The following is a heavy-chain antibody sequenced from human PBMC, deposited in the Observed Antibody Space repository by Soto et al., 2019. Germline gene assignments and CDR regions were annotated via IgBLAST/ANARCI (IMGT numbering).Heavy chain of an antibody. CDR3: ASGGPREISDY. D-gene: IGHD3-16*01. CDR2: IWYDGSNK. V-gene: IGHV3-33*01. J-gene: IGHJ4*02. CDR1: GFTFSSYG. Sequence: GGSLRLSCAASGFTFSSYGMHWVRQAPGKGLEWVAVIWYDGSNKYYADSVKGRFTISRDNPKNTLYLQMNSLRAEDTAVYYCASGGPREISDYWGQGTLVTVSS.